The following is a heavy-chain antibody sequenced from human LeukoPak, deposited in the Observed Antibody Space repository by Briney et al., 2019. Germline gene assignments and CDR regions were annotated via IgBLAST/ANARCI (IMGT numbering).Heavy chain of an antibody. CDR3: ADSSGWSIFDY. J-gene: IGHJ4*02. CDR2: IYYSGST. CDR1: GGSISRSSYY. D-gene: IGHD6-19*01. Sequence: SETLSLTCTVSGGSISRSSYYWGWIRQPPGKGLEWIASIYYSGSTYYNPSLKSRVTISVDTSKNQFSLKLSSVTAADTAVYYCADSSGWSIFDYWGQGTLVTVSS. V-gene: IGHV4-39*01.